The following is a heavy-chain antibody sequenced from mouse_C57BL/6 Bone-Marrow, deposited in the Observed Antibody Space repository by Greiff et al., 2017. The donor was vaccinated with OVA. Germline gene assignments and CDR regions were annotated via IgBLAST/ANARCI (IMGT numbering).Heavy chain of an antibody. V-gene: IGHV1-76*01. CDR1: GYTFTDYY. CDR2: IYPGSGNT. J-gene: IGHJ2*01. Sequence: VQLKESGAELVRPGASVKLSCKASGYTFTDYYINWVKQRPGQGLEWIARIYPGSGNTYYNEKFKGKATLTAEKSSSTAYMQLSSLTSEDSAVYFCATYYGLLDWGQGTTLTVSS. D-gene: IGHD1-1*01. CDR3: ATYYGLLD.